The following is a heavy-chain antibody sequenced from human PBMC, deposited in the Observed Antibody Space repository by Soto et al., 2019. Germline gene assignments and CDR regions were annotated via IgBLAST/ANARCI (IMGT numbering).Heavy chain of an antibody. CDR2: ITSSSSTI. CDR3: ARRAPGTTGIDSYYYYMDV. J-gene: IGHJ6*03. D-gene: IGHD1-1*01. V-gene: IGHV3-48*01. Sequence: EVQLVESGGGLVQPGESLRLSCAASGFAFGLYSMNWVRQAPGKGLEWVSYITSSSSTIYYADSVQGRFTISRDNAKNSLYLQMNSRRAEDTAVYYCARRAPGTTGIDSYYYYMDVWGKGTTVTVSS. CDR1: GFAFGLYS.